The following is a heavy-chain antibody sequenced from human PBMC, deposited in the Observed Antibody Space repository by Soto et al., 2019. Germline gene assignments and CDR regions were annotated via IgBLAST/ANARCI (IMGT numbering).Heavy chain of an antibody. D-gene: IGHD6-6*01. CDR2: ISYDGSNK. J-gene: IGHJ4*02. CDR1: GFTFSSYA. Sequence: GGSLRLSCAASGFTFSSYAMHWVRQAPGKGLEWVAVISYDGSNKYYADSVKGRFTISRDNSKSTLYLQMNSLRAEDTAVYYCARDWEVGSSSEVDYWGQGTLVTVSS. CDR3: ARDWEVGSSSEVDY. V-gene: IGHV3-30-3*01.